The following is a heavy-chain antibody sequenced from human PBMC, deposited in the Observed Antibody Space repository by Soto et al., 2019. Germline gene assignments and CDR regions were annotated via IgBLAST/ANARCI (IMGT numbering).Heavy chain of an antibody. CDR2: IYYSGST. D-gene: IGHD3-10*01. J-gene: IGHJ6*02. CDR3: AREGAMVRGVTRNPYYYYGMDV. CDR1: GGSSSSSY. Sequence: PWETLSLTCTFSGGSSSSSYCSWIRQPPVKGPYCLGYIYYSGSTNYNPSLKSRVTMSVDTSKNQFSLKLSSVTAADTAVYYCAREGAMVRGVTRNPYYYYGMDVWGQGTTVTVSS. V-gene: IGHV4-59*12.